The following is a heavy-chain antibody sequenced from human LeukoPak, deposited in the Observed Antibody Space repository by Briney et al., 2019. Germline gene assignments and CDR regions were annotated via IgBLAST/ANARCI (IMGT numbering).Heavy chain of an antibody. CDR1: GYSFTDHY. CDR2: INPNSGGT. J-gene: IGHJ6*02. D-gene: IGHD6-13*01. V-gene: IGHV1-2*02. Sequence: GASVKVSCKASGYSFTDHYMHWVRQAPGQGLEWMGWINPNSGGTNYAQKFQGRVTMTRDTSISTAYMELSRLRSDDTAVYYCARDQEYSSSWYSYYYGMDVWGQGTTVTVSS. CDR3: ARDQEYSSSWYSYYYGMDV.